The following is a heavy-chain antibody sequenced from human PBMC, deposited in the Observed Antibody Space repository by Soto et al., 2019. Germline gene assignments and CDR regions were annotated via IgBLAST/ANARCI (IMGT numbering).Heavy chain of an antibody. CDR1: GYIFSNYY. J-gene: IGHJ5*02. V-gene: IGHV1-46*01. CDR3: TRDVGEWGSHWFDH. D-gene: IGHD3-16*01. Sequence: QMQLVQSGAAVKKPGASVKVSCKASGYIFSNYYIHWVRQAPGQGLEWMGIINPRDRSTRYAQKFQGRVTRTRYTSSSSVYMEVTSRRFQDTAVYYFTRDVGEWGSHWFDHWGQVSLVSVSS. CDR2: INPRDRST.